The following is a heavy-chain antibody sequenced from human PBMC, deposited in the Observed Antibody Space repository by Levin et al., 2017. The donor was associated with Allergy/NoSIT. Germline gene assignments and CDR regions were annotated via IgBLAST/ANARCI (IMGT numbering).Heavy chain of an antibody. D-gene: IGHD2-15*01. CDR3: ARAGGTTHINWFDP. Sequence: SCAASGFTISSYAMSWVRQAPGKGLEWVSAISDSGGSTYYADSVKGRFTISRDNSKDTLYLQMYSLRAEDTAVYYCARAGGTTHINWFDPWGQGTLVTVSS. J-gene: IGHJ5*02. V-gene: IGHV3-23*01. CDR2: ISDSGGST. CDR1: GFTISSYA.